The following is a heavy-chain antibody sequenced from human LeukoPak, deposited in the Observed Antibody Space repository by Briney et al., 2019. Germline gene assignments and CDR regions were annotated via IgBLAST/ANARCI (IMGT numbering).Heavy chain of an antibody. Sequence: PSETLSLTCIVSGGSISSYHWTWIRQPPGKGLEWIGCIYNSGSTNYNPSLKSRVTISVDTSKNQFSLKLSSVTAADTAVYYCARQVRYYDSSGYFDYWGQGTLVTVSS. CDR2: IYNSGST. CDR3: ARQVRYYDSSGYFDY. D-gene: IGHD3-22*01. CDR1: GGSISSYH. V-gene: IGHV4-59*08. J-gene: IGHJ4*02.